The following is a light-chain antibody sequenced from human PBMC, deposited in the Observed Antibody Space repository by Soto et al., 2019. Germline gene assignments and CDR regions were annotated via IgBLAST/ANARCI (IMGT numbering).Light chain of an antibody. CDR3: LSYTTSSTDI. J-gene: IGLJ1*01. CDR1: TSDVGHYNY. Sequence: QSVLTQPASVSGSPGQSITISCTGTTSDVGHYNYVSWYQQLPGKAPKLMISAVSNRPSGVSNRFSASKSGNTASLTISGLQTEDEADYFCLSYTTSSTDIFGTGTKVTVL. CDR2: AVS. V-gene: IGLV2-14*03.